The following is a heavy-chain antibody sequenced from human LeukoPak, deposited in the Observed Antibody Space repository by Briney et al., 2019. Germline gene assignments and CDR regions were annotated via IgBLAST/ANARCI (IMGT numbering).Heavy chain of an antibody. CDR3: ARTVTMVRGVIMGGFDY. Sequence: PSETLSLTCTVSGVSISSGSYYWSWIRQPAGKGLEWIGRIYTTGSTNYNPSLKSRVTISVDTSKSQFSLKLSSVTAADTAVYYCARTVTMVRGVIMGGFDYWGQGTLVTVSS. J-gene: IGHJ4*02. CDR2: IYTTGST. D-gene: IGHD3-10*01. CDR1: GVSISSGSYY. V-gene: IGHV4-61*02.